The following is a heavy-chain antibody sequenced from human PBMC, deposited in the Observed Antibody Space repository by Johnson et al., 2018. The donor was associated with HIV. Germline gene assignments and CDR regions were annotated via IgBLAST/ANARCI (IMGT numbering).Heavy chain of an antibody. D-gene: IGHD1/OR15-1a*01. CDR3: ARGSVAGTYRHDACDI. CDR2: ISYDGSNK. CDR1: GFTFSSYA. V-gene: IGHV3-30*04. J-gene: IGHJ3*02. Sequence: QVQLVESGGGVVQPGRSLRLSCAASGFTFSSYAMHWVRQAPGKGLEWVAVISYDGSNKYYADSVKGRFTISKDNSKNTLYLQMNSLRAEDTTVYYCARGSVAGTYRHDACDIWGQGTMVTVSS.